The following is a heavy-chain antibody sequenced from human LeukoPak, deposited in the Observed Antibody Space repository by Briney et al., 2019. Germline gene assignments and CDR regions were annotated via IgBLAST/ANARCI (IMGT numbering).Heavy chain of an antibody. Sequence: GGSLRLSCAASGFTFSSYSMNWIRQAPGKGLEWVSSISSSSSYIYYADSVNGRFTISRGNAKNSLYLQMNSLRAEDTAVYYCAGAVNSGYDYPFDYWGQGALVTVSS. CDR1: GFTFSSYS. J-gene: IGHJ4*02. D-gene: IGHD5-12*01. CDR2: ISSSSSYI. CDR3: AGAVNSGYDYPFDY. V-gene: IGHV3-21*01.